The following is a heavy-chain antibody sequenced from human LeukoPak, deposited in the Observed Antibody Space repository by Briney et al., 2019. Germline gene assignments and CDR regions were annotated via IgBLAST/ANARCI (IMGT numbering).Heavy chain of an antibody. CDR1: GGTYSSYT. J-gene: IGHJ5*02. CDR3: ARDCSGGSCYPNWFDP. V-gene: IGHV1-69*01. CDR2: IIPIFGTA. Sequence: ASVKVSCKASGGTYSSYTFSWVRQAPGQGLEWMGGIIPIFGTANYAQKFQGRVTITADESTSTAYMELSSLRSEDTAVYYCARDCSGGSCYPNWFDPWGQGTLVTVSS. D-gene: IGHD2-15*01.